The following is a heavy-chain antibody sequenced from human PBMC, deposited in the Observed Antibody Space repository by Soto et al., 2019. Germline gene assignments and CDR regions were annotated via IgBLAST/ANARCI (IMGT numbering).Heavy chain of an antibody. V-gene: IGHV5-51*01. CDR3: ARHTWSSGSPAAFDY. D-gene: IGHD1-26*01. CDR2: IYPGDSDT. J-gene: IGHJ4*02. Sequence: PGESLKISCKGSGYSFTSYWIGWVRQMPGNGLEWMGIIYPGDSDTRYSPSFQGQVTISADKSISTAYLHWNSLKASDTAMYYCARHTWSSGSPAAFDYWGQGTLVTAPQ. CDR1: GYSFTSYW.